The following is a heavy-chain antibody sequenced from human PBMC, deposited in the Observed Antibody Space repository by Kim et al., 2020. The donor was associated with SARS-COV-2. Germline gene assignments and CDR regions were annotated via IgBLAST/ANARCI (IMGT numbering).Heavy chain of an antibody. D-gene: IGHD5-12*01. CDR1: GFTFSSYP. Sequence: GGSLRLSCAASGFTFSSYPMNWVRQAPGKGLEWVAPISHDGSTKYYADSVKGRFTISRDDSKNTLYVLMNSLTTEDTAVYYCGRGRGRLSYDPVSDWGQG. V-gene: IGHV3-30*04. J-gene: IGHJ1*01. CDR2: ISHDGSTK. CDR3: GRGRGRLSYDPVSD.